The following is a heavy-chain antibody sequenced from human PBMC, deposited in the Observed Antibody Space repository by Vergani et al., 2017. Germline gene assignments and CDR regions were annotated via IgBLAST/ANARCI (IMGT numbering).Heavy chain of an antibody. CDR3: ARGSLSDFWSGYWYYDYYMDV. J-gene: IGHJ6*03. CDR1: GGSFSGYY. D-gene: IGHD3-3*01. CDR2: INHSVST. Sequence: QVQLQQWGAGLLKPSETLSLTCAVYGGSFSGYYWSWIRQPPGKGLEWIGEINHSVSTNYNPSLKSRVTISVDTSKNQFSLKLSSVTAADTAVYYCARGSLSDFWSGYWYYDYYMDVWGKGTTVTVSS. V-gene: IGHV4-34*01.